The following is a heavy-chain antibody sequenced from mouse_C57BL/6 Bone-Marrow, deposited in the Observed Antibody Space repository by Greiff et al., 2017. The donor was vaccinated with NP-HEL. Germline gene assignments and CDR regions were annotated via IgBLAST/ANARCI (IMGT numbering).Heavy chain of an antibody. CDR2: IHPNSGST. V-gene: IGHV1-64*01. CDR3: ARGGLGRTDFDV. J-gene: IGHJ1*03. CDR1: GYTFTSYW. D-gene: IGHD4-1*01. Sequence: QVQLQQPGAELVKPGASVMLSCKASGYTFTSYWMHWVKQRPGQGLEWIGMIHPNSGSTNYNEKFKSKATLTVDKSSSTAYMQLSSLTSEDSAVYYCARGGLGRTDFDVWGTGTTVTVSS.